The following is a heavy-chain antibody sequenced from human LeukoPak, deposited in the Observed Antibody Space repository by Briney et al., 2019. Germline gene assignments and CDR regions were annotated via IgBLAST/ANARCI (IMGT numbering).Heavy chain of an antibody. CDR1: GFTFSSYG. CDR3: ARGYYDSSGYIDY. Sequence: PGRSLRLSCAASGFTFSSYGMHWVRQAPGKGLEWVAVIWYDGSNKYYADSVKGRFTISRDNSKNTLYLQMNSLRAEDTAVYYCARGYYDSSGYIDYWGQGTLVTVSS. V-gene: IGHV3-33*01. J-gene: IGHJ4*02. D-gene: IGHD3-22*01. CDR2: IWYDGSNK.